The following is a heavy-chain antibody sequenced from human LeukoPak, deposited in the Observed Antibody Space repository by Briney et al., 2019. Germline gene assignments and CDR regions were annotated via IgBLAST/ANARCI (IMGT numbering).Heavy chain of an antibody. J-gene: IGHJ4*02. V-gene: IGHV1-2*06. CDR1: GYTFTGYN. Sequence: AASVKVSCKASGYTFTGYNMHWVRQAPGQGLEWMGRINPNSGGTNYAQKFQGRVTMTRDTSISTAYMELSRLRSDDTAVYYCASQLWFGELLPAYWGQGTLVTVSS. CDR3: ASQLWFGELLPAY. CDR2: INPNSGGT. D-gene: IGHD3-10*01.